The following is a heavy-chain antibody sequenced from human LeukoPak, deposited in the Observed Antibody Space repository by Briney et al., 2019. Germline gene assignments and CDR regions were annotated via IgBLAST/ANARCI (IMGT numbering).Heavy chain of an antibody. Sequence: PSETLSLTCAVYGGSFSGYYWSWIRPPPGKGLAWIGEINHSGSTNYNPSLKSRVTISVDTSKNQFSLKLSSVTAADTAVYYCARGCSCSSTSCHYYYMDVWGKGTTVTVSS. V-gene: IGHV4-34*01. D-gene: IGHD2-2*01. CDR3: ARGCSCSSTSCHYYYMDV. CDR1: GGSFSGYY. CDR2: INHSGST. J-gene: IGHJ6*03.